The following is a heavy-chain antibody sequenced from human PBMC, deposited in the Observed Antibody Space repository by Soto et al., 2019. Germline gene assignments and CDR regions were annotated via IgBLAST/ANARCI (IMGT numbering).Heavy chain of an antibody. J-gene: IGHJ4*02. CDR1: GFTFSNAW. V-gene: IGHV3-15*07. Sequence: EVQLVESGGGLVKPGGSLRLSCADSGFTFSNAWMNWVRQAPGKGLEWVGRIKSKTDGGTTDYAAPVKGRFTISRDDSKNTLYLHMNRLKTEDTAVYYCPTAGDYVWGSYPDYWGQGTLVTVSS. CDR3: PTAGDYVWGSYPDY. D-gene: IGHD3-16*01. CDR2: IKSKTDGGTT.